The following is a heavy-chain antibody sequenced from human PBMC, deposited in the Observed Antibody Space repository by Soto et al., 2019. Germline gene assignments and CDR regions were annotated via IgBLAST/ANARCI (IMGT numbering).Heavy chain of an antibody. CDR2: INAGNGNT. CDR1: GYTFTSYA. D-gene: IGHD3-22*01. V-gene: IGHV1-3*01. Sequence: QVQLVQSGAEVKKPGASVKVSCKASGYTFTSYAMHWVRQAPGQRLEWMGWINAGNGNTKYSQKFQGRVTITRDTSVSTAYMELSSLRSEVTAVYYCARGPLHYYDSSGFLGYWGQGTLVTVSS. CDR3: ARGPLHYYDSSGFLGY. J-gene: IGHJ4*02.